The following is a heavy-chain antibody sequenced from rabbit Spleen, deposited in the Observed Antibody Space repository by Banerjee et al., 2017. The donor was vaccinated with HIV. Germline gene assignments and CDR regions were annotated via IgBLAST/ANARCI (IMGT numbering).Heavy chain of an antibody. CDR1: GFSFSSYY. D-gene: IGHD8-1*01. V-gene: IGHV1S7*01. J-gene: IGHJ4*01. CDR3: ARILVFSGSSYPYNL. CDR2: IDPVVGST. Sequence: QSVEESGGDLVKPEGSLTLTCTASGFSFSSYYITWVRQAPGKGLEWIGYIDPVVGSTSYGSWVKARSPISRHNAQNTLYLQLYSLTAADTATYFCARILVFSGSSYPYNLWGQGTLSPS.